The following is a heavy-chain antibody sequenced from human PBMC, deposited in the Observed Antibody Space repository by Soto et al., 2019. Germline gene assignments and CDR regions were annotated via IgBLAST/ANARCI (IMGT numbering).Heavy chain of an antibody. V-gene: IGHV3-33*06. CDR1: GFTFSSYG. Sequence: GGSLRLSCAASGFTFSSYGMHWVRQAPGKGLEWVAVIWYDGSNKYYADSVKGRFTISRDNSKNTLYLQMNSLTAEDTAVYYCAKGRSGGSLDWLDPWGQGTLVTVSS. D-gene: IGHD2-15*01. CDR2: IWYDGSNK. CDR3: AKGRSGGSLDWLDP. J-gene: IGHJ5*02.